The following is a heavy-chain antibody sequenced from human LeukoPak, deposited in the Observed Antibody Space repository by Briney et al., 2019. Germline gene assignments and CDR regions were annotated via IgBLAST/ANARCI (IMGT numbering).Heavy chain of an antibody. CDR1: GFTFSSDA. J-gene: IGHJ4*02. CDR2: ITGSGTGT. Sequence: PGGSLRLSCVASGFTFSSDAMSWVRQAPGKGLEWVSAITGSGTGTYYADSVKGRFTISRDDSKNTLFLQMNSLRAEDTAVYFCARMGKGTLDYWGQGTLVTVSS. V-gene: IGHV3-23*01. D-gene: IGHD1-1*01. CDR3: ARMGKGTLDY.